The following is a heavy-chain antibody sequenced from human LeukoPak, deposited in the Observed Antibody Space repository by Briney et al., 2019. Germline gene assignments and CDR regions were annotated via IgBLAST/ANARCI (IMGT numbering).Heavy chain of an antibody. J-gene: IGHJ4*02. CDR3: ASGRLQPGNVFDY. V-gene: IGHV1-3*03. CDR1: GYTFGSDD. Sequence: GASVKLSCKASGYTFGSDDINWVREATGQRLEWMGWINAGNGNTKYSQEFQGRVTITRDTSASTAYMELSSLRSEDMAVYYCASGRLQPGNVFDYWGQGTLVTVSS. CDR2: INAGNGNT. D-gene: IGHD3-10*01.